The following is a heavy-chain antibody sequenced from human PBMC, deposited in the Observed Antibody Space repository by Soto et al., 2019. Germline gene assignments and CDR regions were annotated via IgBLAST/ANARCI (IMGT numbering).Heavy chain of an antibody. D-gene: IGHD6-19*01. CDR3: ATYSSGWYGFDY. CDR2: IYYSGST. V-gene: IGHV4-59*08. J-gene: IGHJ4*02. Sequence: SETLSLTCTVSGGSISSYYWSWIRQPPGKGLEWIGYIYYSGSTNYNPSLKSRFTISVDTSKNQFSLKLSSVTAADTAVYYCATYSSGWYGFDYWGQGTLVTVSS. CDR1: GGSISSYY.